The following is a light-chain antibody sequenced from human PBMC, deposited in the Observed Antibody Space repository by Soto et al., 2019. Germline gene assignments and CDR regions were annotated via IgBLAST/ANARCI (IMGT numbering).Light chain of an antibody. J-gene: IGLJ2*01. CDR1: KNDIGGYDF. Sequence: QSALTQPPSASGSPGQSVTISCTGTKNDIGGYDFVSWYQHHPGKAPRLIIYEVVQRPSGVADRFSGSKSGNTASLTVSGLPDADAADYFSKSYAASNPDVFGSGTKLTVL. V-gene: IGLV2-8*01. CDR3: KSYAASNPDV. CDR2: EVV.